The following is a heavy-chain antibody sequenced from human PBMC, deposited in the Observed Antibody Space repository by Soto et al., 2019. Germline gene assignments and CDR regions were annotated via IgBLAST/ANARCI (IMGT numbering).Heavy chain of an antibody. V-gene: IGHV3-72*01. CDR3: SIVEGA. Sequence: EVQLVESGGGLVQPGGSLKLSCAVSGLTFGDHYMEWVRQAPGKGLEWVARSRNKAKSYSTDFAASVKGRFTISRDESKNSLNLQMNSLMTEDTAVYYCSIVEGAWGQGTLVTVSS. D-gene: IGHD1-26*01. CDR2: SRNKAKSYST. J-gene: IGHJ5*02. CDR1: GLTFGDHY.